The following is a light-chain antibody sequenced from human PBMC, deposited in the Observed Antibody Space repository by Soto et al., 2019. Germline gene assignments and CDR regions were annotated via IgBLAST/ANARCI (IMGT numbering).Light chain of an antibody. J-gene: IGLJ2*01. CDR3: SSYINSITFVV. CDR1: SSDVGGHNY. CDR2: EVS. Sequence: QSALTQPASVSGSPGQSVTISCTGASSDVGGHNYVSWYQQHPGIAPKLVIYEVSNRPSGVSSRFSGSKSGNTASLTISGLQAEDEADYYCSSYINSITFVVFGGGTKLTVL. V-gene: IGLV2-14*01.